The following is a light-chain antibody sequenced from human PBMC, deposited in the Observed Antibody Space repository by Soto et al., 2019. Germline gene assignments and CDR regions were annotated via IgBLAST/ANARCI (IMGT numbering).Light chain of an antibody. J-gene: IGKJ3*01. CDR1: QTISSW. CDR2: DAS. CDR3: QHYNDFLLI. Sequence: DIQMTQSPSTLSASVGDRVTITCRASQTISSWLAWYQQKPGKAPKLLIYDASSLQSGVPSRFSGSGSGTEFTLTISSLQPDDFATYYCQHYNDFLLIFGPGTTVDIK. V-gene: IGKV1-5*01.